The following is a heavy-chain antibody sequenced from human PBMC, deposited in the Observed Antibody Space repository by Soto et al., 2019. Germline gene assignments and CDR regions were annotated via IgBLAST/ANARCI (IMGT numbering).Heavy chain of an antibody. D-gene: IGHD2-15*01. CDR3: ARQRVIPATPTNCFDP. V-gene: IGHV4-39*01. J-gene: IGHJ5*02. CDR2: IYYNGST. Sequence: SETLSLTCSLSGGSVSSMTYFWGWIRQPPGKGLEWIGTIYYNGSTYYNPSLKSRVTLSVDTPKNQFSLKLTSVTASDTAVYYCARQRVIPATPTNCFDPWGLVTLVTVS. CDR1: GGSVSSMTYF.